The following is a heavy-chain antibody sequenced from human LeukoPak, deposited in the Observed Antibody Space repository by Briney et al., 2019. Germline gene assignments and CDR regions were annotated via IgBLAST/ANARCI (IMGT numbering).Heavy chain of an antibody. CDR2: IYYSGST. CDR3: ARDRQQWLPLDV. V-gene: IGHV4-59*01. D-gene: IGHD6-19*01. CDR1: GGSISSYY. J-gene: IGHJ6*04. Sequence: SETLSLTCTVSGGSISSYYWSWIRQPPGKGLEWIGFIYYSGSTNYNPSLKSRVTISVDTSKNQFSLKLSSVTAADTAVYYCARDRQQWLPLDVWGKGTTVTISS.